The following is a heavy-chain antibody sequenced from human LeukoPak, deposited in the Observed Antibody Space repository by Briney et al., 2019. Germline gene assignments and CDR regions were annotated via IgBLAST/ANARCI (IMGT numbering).Heavy chain of an antibody. D-gene: IGHD2-21*01. Sequence: PGGSLRLSCAASGFTFSSYEMIWVRQAPGKGLEWVSYISSSGSTIYYADSVKGRFTISRDNAKNSMDLQLNSLRAEDTAVYYCARDAYPYSAYDYWGQGTLVTVSS. V-gene: IGHV3-48*03. CDR1: GFTFSSYE. CDR2: ISSSGSTI. J-gene: IGHJ4*02. CDR3: ARDAYPYSAYDY.